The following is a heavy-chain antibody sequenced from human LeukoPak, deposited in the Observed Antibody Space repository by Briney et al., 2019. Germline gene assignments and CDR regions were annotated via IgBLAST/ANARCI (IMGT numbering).Heavy chain of an antibody. Sequence: GGSLRLSCAASGFTFSSYEMNWVRQAPGKGLEGVSYISSSGSTIYYADSVKGRFTISRDNAKNSLYLQMNSLRAEDTAVYYCARDPYYDFWSESQEYYFDYWGQGTVVTVSS. CDR3: ARDPYYDFWSESQEYYFDY. CDR1: GFTFSSYE. V-gene: IGHV3-48*03. CDR2: ISSSGSTI. D-gene: IGHD3-3*01. J-gene: IGHJ4*02.